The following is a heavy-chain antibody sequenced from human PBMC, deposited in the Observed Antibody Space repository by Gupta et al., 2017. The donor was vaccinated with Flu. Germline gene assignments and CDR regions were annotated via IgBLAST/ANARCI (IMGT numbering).Heavy chain of an antibody. CDR3: AKIQALRWPHYFDY. J-gene: IGHJ4*02. D-gene: IGHD4-17*01. CDR2: ISGSGGST. CDR1: GSTFSTYA. Sequence: EVQLLESGGGLVQPGGSLRLSCAASGSTFSTYAMSWARQAPGKGLEWVPAISGSGGSTYYADSVKGRFTISRDNSKNTLYLQMNSLRAEDTALYYCAKIQALRWPHYFDYWGQGTLVTVSS. V-gene: IGHV3-23*01.